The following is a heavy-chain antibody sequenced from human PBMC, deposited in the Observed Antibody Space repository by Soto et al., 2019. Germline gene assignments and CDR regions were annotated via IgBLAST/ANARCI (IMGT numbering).Heavy chain of an antibody. D-gene: IGHD1-26*01. J-gene: IGHJ4*02. CDR2: MNPNSGNT. V-gene: IGHV1-8*01. CDR1: GYTFTSYD. Sequence: ASVKVSCKASGYTFTSYDINWVRQATGQGLEWMGWMNPNSGNTGYAQKFQGRVTMTRNTSISTAYMELSSLRSEDTAVYYCARGLGPTRTTDGGYWGQGTLVTVSS. CDR3: ARGLGPTRTTDGGY.